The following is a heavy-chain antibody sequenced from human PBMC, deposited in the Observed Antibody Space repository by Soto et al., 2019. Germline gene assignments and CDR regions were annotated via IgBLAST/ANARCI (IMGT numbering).Heavy chain of an antibody. CDR2: ILYTGST. Sequence: QLQLQESGPGLVKPSETLSLTCTVSGGSISINNYYWGWIRQPPGKGLEWIGNILYTGSTSYNPSLSSRVTMSVDTSKSQFSLKLTSVTAADTAIYCCARLPRYDFWTWGQGTLGTVSS. CDR1: GGSISINNYY. J-gene: IGHJ1*01. CDR3: ARLPRYDFWT. V-gene: IGHV4-39*01. D-gene: IGHD3-3*01.